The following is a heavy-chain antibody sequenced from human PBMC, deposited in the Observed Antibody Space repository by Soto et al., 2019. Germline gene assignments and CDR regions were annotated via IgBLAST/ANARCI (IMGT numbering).Heavy chain of an antibody. Sequence: SEPMSLTCAVSSGSSSSSHWWSWVRQPPGKGLEWIGEIYHGGSTNYSPSLKSRVTISVDKSKNQFSLKLSSVTAADTAVYYCARAVDDILTEQYYYMDVWGKGTTVTVSS. CDR1: SGSSSSSHW. D-gene: IGHD3-9*01. J-gene: IGHJ6*03. CDR3: ARAVDDILTEQYYYMDV. CDR2: IYHGGST. V-gene: IGHV4-4*02.